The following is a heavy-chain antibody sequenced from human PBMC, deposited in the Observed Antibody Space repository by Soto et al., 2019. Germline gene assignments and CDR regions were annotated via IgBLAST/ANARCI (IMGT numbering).Heavy chain of an antibody. D-gene: IGHD6-6*01. V-gene: IGHV5-51*01. Sequence: GESLKISCKGSGYSFTSYWIGWVRQMPGKGLEWMGIIYPGDSDTRYSPSFQGQVTISADKSISTAHLHWSSLKASDTAMYYCTRHVRTSSEKLLDSWGQGTLVTVSS. CDR2: IYPGDSDT. J-gene: IGHJ4*02. CDR1: GYSFTSYW. CDR3: TRHVRTSSEKLLDS.